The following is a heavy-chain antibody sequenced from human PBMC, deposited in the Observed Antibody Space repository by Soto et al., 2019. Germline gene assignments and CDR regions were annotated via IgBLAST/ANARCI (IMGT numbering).Heavy chain of an antibody. J-gene: IGHJ5*02. CDR2: TYYSGST. V-gene: IGHV4-31*03. Sequence: PSETLSLTCTVSGGSISSGGYYWSWIRQHPGKGLEWIGYTYYSGSTYYNPSLKSRVTISVDTSKNQFSLKLSSVTAADAAVSHCAIEQPPYSSPPPCSGGTCLNKWSDTWGQGTLVDVSS. CDR1: GGSISSGGYY. CDR3: AIEQPPYSSPPPCSGGTCLNKWSDT. D-gene: IGHD2-15*01.